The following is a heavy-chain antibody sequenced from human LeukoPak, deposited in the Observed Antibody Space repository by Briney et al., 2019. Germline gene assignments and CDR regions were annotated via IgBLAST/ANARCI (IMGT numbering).Heavy chain of an antibody. CDR1: GFTFSDYY. D-gene: IGHD2-21*02. CDR2: ISSSGSTI. J-gene: IGHJ3*02. V-gene: IGHV3-11*04. Sequence: GGSLRLSCAASGFTFSDYYMSWIRQAPGKGLEWVSYISSSGSTIYYADSVKGRFTISRGNAKNSLYLQMNSLRAEDTAVYYCARLPLTMSYCGGDCYSHAFDIWGQGTMVTVSS. CDR3: ARLPLTMSYCGGDCYSHAFDI.